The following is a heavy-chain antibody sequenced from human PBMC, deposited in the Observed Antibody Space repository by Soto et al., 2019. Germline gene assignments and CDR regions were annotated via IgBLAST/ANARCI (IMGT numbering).Heavy chain of an antibody. V-gene: IGHV4-30-4*01. J-gene: IGHJ6*02. Sequence: SETLSLTCTVSGGSISSGDYYWSWIRQPPGKGLEWIGYIYYSGSTYYNPSLKSRVTISVDTSKNQFSLKLSSVTAADTAVYYCASMVRGATRPSHYYGMDVWGQGTTVTVSS. CDR2: IYYSGST. D-gene: IGHD3-10*01. CDR1: GGSISSGDYY. CDR3: ASMVRGATRPSHYYGMDV.